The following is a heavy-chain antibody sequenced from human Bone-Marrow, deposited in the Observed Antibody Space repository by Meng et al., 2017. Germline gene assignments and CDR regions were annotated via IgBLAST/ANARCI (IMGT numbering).Heavy chain of an antibody. D-gene: IGHD3-10*01. CDR1: GGSIISINW. CDR3: ARVDWSGGNPIDS. V-gene: IGHV4-4*02. J-gene: IGHJ4*02. Sequence: VRVRVSGPGLVNPSGTLALTCAGFGGSIISINWWTWVRQPPGKGLEWSGEIFHTGNTNFHPSLKSRVTISVDKSKNQFSLKLNSVTAADTAVYYCARVDWSGGNPIDSWGQGTLVTVSS. CDR2: IFHTGNT.